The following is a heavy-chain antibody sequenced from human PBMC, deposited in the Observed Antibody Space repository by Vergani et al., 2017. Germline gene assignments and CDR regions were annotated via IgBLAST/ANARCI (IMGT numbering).Heavy chain of an antibody. V-gene: IGHV3-30*18. CDR1: GFTFSSYG. J-gene: IGHJ6*03. Sequence: QVQLVESGGGVVQPGRSLRLSCAASGFTFSSYGMHWVRQAPGKGLEWVAVISYDGSNKYYADSVKGRFTISRDNSKNTLYLQMNSLRAEDTAVYYCAKYEWGIAAAGATPGFYMDVWGKGTTVTVSS. CDR2: ISYDGSNK. CDR3: AKYEWGIAAAGATPGFYMDV. D-gene: IGHD6-13*01.